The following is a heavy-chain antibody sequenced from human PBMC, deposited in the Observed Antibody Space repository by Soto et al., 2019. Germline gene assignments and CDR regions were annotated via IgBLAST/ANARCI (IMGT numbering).Heavy chain of an antibody. Sequence: SETLSLTCTVSGGSISSYYWSWIRQPPGKGLEWIGYIYYSGSTNYNPSLKSRVTISVDTSKNQFSLKLSSVTAADTAVYYCARDKMVRGAKSSGMGVWGQGTTFTVSS. J-gene: IGHJ6*02. D-gene: IGHD3-10*01. V-gene: IGHV4-59*01. CDR1: GGSISSYY. CDR3: ARDKMVRGAKSSGMGV. CDR2: IYYSGST.